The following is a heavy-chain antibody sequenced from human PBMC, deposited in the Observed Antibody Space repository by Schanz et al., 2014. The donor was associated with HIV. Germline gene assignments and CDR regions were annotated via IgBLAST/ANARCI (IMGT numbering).Heavy chain of an antibody. Sequence: QVQLVESGGGVVQPGRSLRLSCAASGFTFSSYGMHWVRQAPGKGLGWVAVISYDGSDKYYADSVKGRFTISRDNSKNETNQTNPHSVKARLTISRDNSKNTLYLQMNSLRAEDTAVYYCAKEEPPNQWWSGTPAYYYYYGMDVWGQGTTVTVSS. V-gene: IGHV3-30*03. D-gene: IGHD3-10*01. CDR3: NSKNTLYLQMNSLRAEDTAVYYCAKEEPPNQWWSGTPAYYYYYGMDV. CDR2: ISYDGSDK. CDR1: GFTFSSYG. J-gene: IGHJ6*02.